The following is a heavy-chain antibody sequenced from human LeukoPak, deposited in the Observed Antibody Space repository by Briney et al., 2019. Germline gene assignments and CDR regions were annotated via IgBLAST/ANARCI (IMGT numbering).Heavy chain of an antibody. CDR2: IIPIFGTA. D-gene: IGHD3-10*01. J-gene: IGHJ6*02. CDR3: ARALYYGSGSYIYYYGMDV. Sequence: SVKVSCKASGGTFSSYAISWVRQAPGQGLEWMGGIIPIFGTANYAQKFQGRVTITAGESTSTAYMELSSLRSEDTAVYYCARALYYGSGSYIYYYGMDVWGQGTTVTVSS. V-gene: IGHV1-69*01. CDR1: GGTFSSYA.